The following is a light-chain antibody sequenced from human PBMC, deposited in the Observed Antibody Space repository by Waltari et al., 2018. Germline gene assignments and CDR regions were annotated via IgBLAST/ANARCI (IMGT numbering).Light chain of an antibody. Sequence: SYVLTQPPSVSVAPGQTARITCGGNNIGSKSVHWYQQKPGQAPVLVVYDDSDRPSGCPGRFSGSNSGNTATLTISRVEAGDEADYYCQVWDSSSDRVVFGGGTKLTVL. CDR1: NIGSKS. CDR2: DDS. V-gene: IGLV3-21*02. J-gene: IGLJ2*01. CDR3: QVWDSSSDRVV.